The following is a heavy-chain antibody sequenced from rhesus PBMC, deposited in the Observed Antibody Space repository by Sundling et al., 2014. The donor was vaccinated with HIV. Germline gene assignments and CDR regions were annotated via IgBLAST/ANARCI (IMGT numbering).Heavy chain of an antibody. Sequence: QLHLQESGPGLMKPSETLSVTCAVSGGSFSAYYWNFIRQPPGKGLEWIGYISGSSGGTDYNPSLKSRVTISTDTSKNQFSLKLSSVTAADTAVYYCARDTYNWNYEDYFDFWGQGVLVTVSS. CDR1: GGSFSAYY. J-gene: IGHJ4*01. V-gene: IGHV4-165*01. CDR3: ARDTYNWNYEDYFDF. CDR2: ISGSSGGT. D-gene: IGHD1-26*01.